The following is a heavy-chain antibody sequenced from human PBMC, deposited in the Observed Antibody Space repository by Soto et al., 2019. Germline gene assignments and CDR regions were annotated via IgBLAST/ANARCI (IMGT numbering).Heavy chain of an antibody. J-gene: IGHJ4*02. Sequence: PGGSLRLSCTTSGFNFGGYAMTWFRHAPGTGLEWLGFIRGKAYGGTTEYAASVRGRFTISRDDSKSIAYLQMASLKTEDTAIYYCGRGMDTPYETSSLSFDYWGQGTQVTVSS. CDR3: GRGMDTPYETSSLSFDY. CDR1: GFNFGGYA. D-gene: IGHD3-22*01. V-gene: IGHV3-49*03. CDR2: IRGKAYGGTT.